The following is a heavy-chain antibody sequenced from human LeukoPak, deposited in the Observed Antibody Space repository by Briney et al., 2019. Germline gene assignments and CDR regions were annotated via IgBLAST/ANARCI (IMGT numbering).Heavy chain of an antibody. Sequence: SETLSLTCTVSGGSISSYYWSWIRQPPGKGLEWIGEINHSGSTNYNPSLKSRVTISVDTSKNQFSLRLFSVTAADTAVYYCARGGSTPMIIKYWGQGTLVTVSS. CDR2: INHSGST. CDR1: GGSISSYY. J-gene: IGHJ4*02. CDR3: ARGGSTPMIIKY. D-gene: IGHD5-18*01. V-gene: IGHV4-34*01.